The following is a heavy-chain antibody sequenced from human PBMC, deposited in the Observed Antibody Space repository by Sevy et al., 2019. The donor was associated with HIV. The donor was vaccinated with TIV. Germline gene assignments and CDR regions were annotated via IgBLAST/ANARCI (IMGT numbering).Heavy chain of an antibody. CDR1: GFTFSGNW. CDR3: ARDAGYCSSTSCYRGDYFDY. D-gene: IGHD2-2*02. V-gene: IGHV3-7*01. J-gene: IGHJ4*02. Sequence: GGSLRLSCAASGFTFSGNWMSWVRQAPGKGLEWVADIKEDGSEKYYVDSVKGRLTISRDNAKKALYLQMNNLRAEDTAVYYCARDAGYCSSTSCYRGDYFDYWGQGTLVTVSS. CDR2: IKEDGSEK.